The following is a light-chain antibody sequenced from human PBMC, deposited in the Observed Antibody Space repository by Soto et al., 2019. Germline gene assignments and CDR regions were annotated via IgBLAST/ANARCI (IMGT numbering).Light chain of an antibody. V-gene: IGLV1-44*01. J-gene: IGLJ3*02. CDR3: AAWDDSLNGVV. CDR2: NNN. Sequence: QSVLTQPPSASGTPGQRVTIACSGSSSNIGSTTVKWYQQLPGTAPKLLIYNNNQRPSGVPDRFSGSKSGTSASLDISGLQSEDEADYYCAAWDDSLNGVVFGGGTKVTVL. CDR1: SSNIGSTT.